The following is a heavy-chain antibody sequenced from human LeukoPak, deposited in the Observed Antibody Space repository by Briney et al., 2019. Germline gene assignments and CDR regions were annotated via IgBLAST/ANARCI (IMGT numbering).Heavy chain of an antibody. CDR3: VRTPPNWGADY. Sequence: ASVNVSFKASGYTFTIYDINWVRQATGQGLEWMGWMSPNSGITGYAQKFQGRVTMTRNTAISTAYMELSSLRSEDTAVYYCVRTPPNWGADYWGQGTLVTVSS. CDR2: MSPNSGIT. V-gene: IGHV1-8*01. J-gene: IGHJ4*02. CDR1: GYTFTIYD. D-gene: IGHD7-27*01.